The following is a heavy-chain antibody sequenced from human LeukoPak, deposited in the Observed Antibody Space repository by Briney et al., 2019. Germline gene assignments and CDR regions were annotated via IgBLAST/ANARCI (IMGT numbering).Heavy chain of an antibody. CDR2: IYSGGST. CDR3: ARNMGGWTGGFDI. D-gene: IGHD6-19*01. J-gene: IGHJ3*02. Sequence: PGGSLRLSCAASGFSVSNNYMSWVRQAPGKGLEWVSVIYSGGSTYYADSVKGRFTISRDNSKNTLYLQMNSLRAEDTAVYYCARNMGGWTGGFDIWGXXTXXTVSS. V-gene: IGHV3-53*01. CDR1: GFSVSNNY.